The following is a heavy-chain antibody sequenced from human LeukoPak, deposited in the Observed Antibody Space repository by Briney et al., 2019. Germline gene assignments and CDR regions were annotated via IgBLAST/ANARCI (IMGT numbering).Heavy chain of an antibody. CDR1: GDSISSYH. J-gene: IGHJ6*03. Sequence: SETLSLTCTVSGDSISSYHWTWIRQSPGKGLEWIGDISYSGSTNSNPSLKSRVTMSVDTSKNQFSLKLNSVTAADTAVYYCASPIILVRGIIYFFYYYMDVWGKGTTVTVSS. CDR3: ASPIILVRGIIYFFYYYMDV. V-gene: IGHV4-59*01. D-gene: IGHD3-10*01. CDR2: ISYSGST.